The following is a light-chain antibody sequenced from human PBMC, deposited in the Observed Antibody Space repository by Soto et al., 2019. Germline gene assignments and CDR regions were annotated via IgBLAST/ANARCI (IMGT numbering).Light chain of an antibody. J-gene: IGKJ3*01. CDR3: QKYGSSPLT. CDR1: QSVSSN. Sequence: EIVMTQSPATLSVSPGERATLSCRASQSVSSNLAWYQQKPGQAPRLLIYGASTRATGIPARFSGSGSGTEFTLTISSLQSEDFAVYYCQKYGSSPLTFGPGTKVDIK. CDR2: GAS. V-gene: IGKV3-15*01.